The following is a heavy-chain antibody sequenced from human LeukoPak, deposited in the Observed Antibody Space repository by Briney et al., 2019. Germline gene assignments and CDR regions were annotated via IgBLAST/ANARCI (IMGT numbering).Heavy chain of an antibody. CDR2: ISAYNGNT. D-gene: IGHD5-12*01. J-gene: IGHJ4*02. CDR1: GYTFTSYG. V-gene: IGHV1-18*01. CDR3: ARRTIKPSGYEHY. Sequence: ASVKVSCKASGYTFTSYGLSWVGQAPGKGLKWMGWISAYNGNTNYAQKLQGRVTMTTDTSTSTAYMELRSLRSDDTAVYYCARRTIKPSGYEHYWGQGTLVTVSS.